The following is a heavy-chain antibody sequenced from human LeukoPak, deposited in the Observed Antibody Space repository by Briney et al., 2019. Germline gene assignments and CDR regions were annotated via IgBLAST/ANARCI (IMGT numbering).Heavy chain of an antibody. Sequence: ASVKVSCKASGYTFTGYILPGGGRAPGKGLEWMGWINPNSGGTNYAQKFQGRVTMTRDTSISTAYMELSRLRSDDTAVYYCARPAAGTEKWGQGTLVTVSS. V-gene: IGHV1-2*02. CDR3: ARPAAGTEK. CDR1: GYTFTGYI. CDR2: INPNSGGT. J-gene: IGHJ4*02. D-gene: IGHD6-13*01.